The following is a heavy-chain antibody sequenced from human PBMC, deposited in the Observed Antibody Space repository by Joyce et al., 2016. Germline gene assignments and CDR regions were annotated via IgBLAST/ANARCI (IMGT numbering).Heavy chain of an antibody. CDR3: AKVPAPGFDLDSSGLYYFDY. Sequence: EVQLVESGGGSIQPGRSLRLSCAASGFTFDDYAIHWVRQAPGKVLVWVSGIIWNSATIGYAYSVKGRFTISRDNAKNSLYLQMNSLRAEDTALYYCAKVPAPGFDLDSSGLYYFDYWGQGTLVTVSS. V-gene: IGHV3-9*01. J-gene: IGHJ4*02. CDR2: IIWNSATI. D-gene: IGHD3-22*01. CDR1: GFTFDDYA.